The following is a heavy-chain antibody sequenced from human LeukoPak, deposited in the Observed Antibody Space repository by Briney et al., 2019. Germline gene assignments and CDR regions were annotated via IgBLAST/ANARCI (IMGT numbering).Heavy chain of an antibody. CDR3: ARESPRDYGDYGPNDAFDI. Sequence: PSETLSLTCTVSGGSISSYYWSWIRQPAGKGLEWIGRIYTSGSTNYNPSLKSRVTMSVDTSKNQFSLKLSSVTAADTAVYYCARESPRDYGDYGPNDAFDIWGQGTMVTVSS. V-gene: IGHV4-4*07. CDR1: GGSISSYY. D-gene: IGHD4-17*01. CDR2: IYTSGST. J-gene: IGHJ3*02.